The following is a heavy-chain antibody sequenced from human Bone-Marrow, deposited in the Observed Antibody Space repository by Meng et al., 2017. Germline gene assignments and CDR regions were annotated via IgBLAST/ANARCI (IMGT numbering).Heavy chain of an antibody. CDR2: IKSNSDGGTT. D-gene: IGHD6-13*01. CDR3: ARGGIAAAGTGDYYYGMDV. V-gene: IGHV3-15*01. J-gene: IGHJ6*02. CDR1: GFTFSNAW. Sequence: GESLKISCVASGFTFSNAWMSWVRQAPGKGLEWVGRIKSNSDGGTTDYAAPVKGRFTISRDNSKNTLYLQMNSLRAEDTAVYYCARGGIAAAGTGDYYYGMDVWGQGTTVTVSS.